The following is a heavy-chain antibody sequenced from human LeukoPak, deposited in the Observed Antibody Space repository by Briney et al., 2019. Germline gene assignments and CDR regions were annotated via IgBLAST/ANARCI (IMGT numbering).Heavy chain of an antibody. V-gene: IGHV3-48*01. D-gene: IGHD3-10*01. J-gene: IGHJ4*02. CDR1: GFTFSSYG. CDR3: ARNPYGSGSHNFDF. Sequence: GGSLRLSCAASGFTFSSYGMNWVRQAPGKGLEWVSYISSSSSTIYYADSVKGRFTISRDNAKNSLHLQMNSLRAEDTAVYYCARNPYGSGSHNFDFWGQGTLVTVSS. CDR2: ISSSSSTI.